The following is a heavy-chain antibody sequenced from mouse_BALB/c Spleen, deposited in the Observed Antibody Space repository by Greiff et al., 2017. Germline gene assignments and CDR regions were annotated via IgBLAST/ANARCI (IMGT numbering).Heavy chain of an antibody. CDR1: GYTFTDYE. Sequence: QVQLKQSGAELVRPGASVTLSCKASGYTFTDYEMHWVKQTPVHGLEWIGAIDPETGGTAYNQKFKGKATLTADKSSSTAYMELRSLTSEDSAVYYCTRVYGYFDYWGQGTTLTVSS. D-gene: IGHD1-1*01. V-gene: IGHV1-15*01. J-gene: IGHJ2*01. CDR2: IDPETGGT. CDR3: TRVYGYFDY.